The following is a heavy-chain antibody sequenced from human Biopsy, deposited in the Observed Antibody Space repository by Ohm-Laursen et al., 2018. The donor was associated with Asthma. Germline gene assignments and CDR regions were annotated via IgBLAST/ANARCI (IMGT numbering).Heavy chain of an antibody. CDR2: ISYDGSNK. V-gene: IGHV3-30*18. J-gene: IGHJ4*02. Sequence: LTCAASGFTFSSYGMHWVRQAPGKGLEWVAVISYDGSNKYYADSVKGRFTISRDNPKKSVYLQLDSLRVEDTAVYYCAKESRRDGYNRRNYYFDYWGQGTLVTVSS. CDR3: AKESRRDGYNRRNYYFDY. D-gene: IGHD5-24*01. CDR1: GFTFSSYG.